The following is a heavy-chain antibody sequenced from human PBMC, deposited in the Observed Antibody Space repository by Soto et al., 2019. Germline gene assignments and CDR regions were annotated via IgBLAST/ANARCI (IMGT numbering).Heavy chain of an antibody. CDR2: IAADGGST. Sequence: VQLLESGGDLVQPGGSLRLSCAASGFTFSHYAMSWVRQAPGKGLEWVSTIAADGGSTYYGDSVKGRFSISRDNSKNTLFLQLNSLRAEDTAVYYCARKYHFGSGSYLYYFDYWGQGGLVTVSS. V-gene: IGHV3-23*01. D-gene: IGHD3-10*01. CDR1: GFTFSHYA. CDR3: ARKYHFGSGSYLYYFDY. J-gene: IGHJ4*02.